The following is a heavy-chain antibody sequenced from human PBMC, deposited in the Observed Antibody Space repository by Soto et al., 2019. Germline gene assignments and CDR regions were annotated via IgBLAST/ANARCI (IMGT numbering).Heavy chain of an antibody. Sequence: SETLSLTCRVSGSSITNSFYWGWIRQSPEKCLEWIGRISHTGRTSYNPSLKSRVSISVDTSKNQFSLTLTSVTAADTAVYYCARDPANLALALAYFDSWGQGTLVTVS. V-gene: IGHV4-38-2*02. D-gene: IGHD2-2*01. CDR3: ARDPANLALALAYFDS. CDR2: ISHTGRT. J-gene: IGHJ4*02. CDR1: GSSITNSFY.